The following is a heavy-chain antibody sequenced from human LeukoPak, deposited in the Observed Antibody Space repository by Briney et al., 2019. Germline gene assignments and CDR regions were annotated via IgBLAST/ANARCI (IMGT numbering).Heavy chain of an antibody. Sequence: ASVKVSCKASGYTFTGYYIYWVRQAPGQGLEWMGWINPNSGGTNYAQKLQGRVTMTRDTSISTAYMELSRLRSDDTAVYYCARDVELELRSLYYYYMDVWGKGTTVTVSS. J-gene: IGHJ6*03. CDR3: ARDVELELRSLYYYYMDV. CDR2: INPNSGGT. CDR1: GYTFTGYY. D-gene: IGHD1-7*01. V-gene: IGHV1-2*02.